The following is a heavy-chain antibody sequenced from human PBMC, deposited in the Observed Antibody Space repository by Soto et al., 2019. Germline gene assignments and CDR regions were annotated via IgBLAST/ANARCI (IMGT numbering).Heavy chain of an antibody. V-gene: IGHV1-69*13. CDR1: RGTFSSYA. CDR2: IIPIFGTA. Sequence: ASVKVSCKASRGTFSSYAISWVRQAPGQGLEWMGGIIPIFGTANYAQKFQGRVTITADESTSTAYMELSSLRSEDTAVYYCASPTIVGPGYYFDYWAQGTLVTVSS. J-gene: IGHJ4*02. D-gene: IGHD3-22*01. CDR3: ASPTIVGPGYYFDY.